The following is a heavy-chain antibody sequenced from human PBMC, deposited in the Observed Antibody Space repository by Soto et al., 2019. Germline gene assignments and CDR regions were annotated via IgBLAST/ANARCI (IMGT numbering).Heavy chain of an antibody. V-gene: IGHV4-4*07. CDR2: IYPTGST. CDR1: GDSFSNYY. Sequence: SETLSLTCTVSGDSFSNYYCNWVRKSAGKGLEWIGRIYPTGSTTYNPSLKSRLTMSVDTSKNQFSLRLTSMTAADTAVYYCATGRSEVVPGAMDTWGQGTLVTVTS. CDR3: ATGRSEVVPGAMDT. D-gene: IGHD2-2*01. J-gene: IGHJ5*02.